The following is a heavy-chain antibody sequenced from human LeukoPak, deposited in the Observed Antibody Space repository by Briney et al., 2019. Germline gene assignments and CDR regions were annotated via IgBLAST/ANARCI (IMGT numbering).Heavy chain of an antibody. CDR2: IKQDGSEK. V-gene: IGHV3-7*01. Sequence: GGSLRLSCAASGFTFSSYWMSWVRQAPGKGLEWVANIKQDGSEKYYVDSVKGRFTISRDNAKNSLYLQMNSLRAEDTAVYYCARDALIGSGWYYFDYWGQETLVTVSS. CDR3: ARDALIGSGWYYFDY. J-gene: IGHJ4*02. D-gene: IGHD6-19*01. CDR1: GFTFSSYW.